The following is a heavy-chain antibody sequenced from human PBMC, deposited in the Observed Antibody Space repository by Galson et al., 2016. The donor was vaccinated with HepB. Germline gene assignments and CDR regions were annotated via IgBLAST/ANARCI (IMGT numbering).Heavy chain of an antibody. J-gene: IGHJ5*02. D-gene: IGHD1-26*01. CDR2: INAGNGNT. CDR1: GYTFTTYA. Sequence: SVKVSCKASGYTFTTYAMHWVRQAPGQRLEWMGCINAGNGNTKYSQKFQGRVTITRDTSASTAYMELSSLRSEDTAVYYCARDSGSPNWFDPWGQGTLVTVSS. CDR3: ARDSGSPNWFDP. V-gene: IGHV1-3*01.